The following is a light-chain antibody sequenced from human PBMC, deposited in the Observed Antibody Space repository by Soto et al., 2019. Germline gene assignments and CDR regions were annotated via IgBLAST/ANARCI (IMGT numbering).Light chain of an antibody. Sequence: QSVLAQPASVSGSPGQSITISCTGSGSDIATFNYVSWYQQYPGKAPKLLIYQVTNRPSGASNRFSGSRSGNTASLTISGLQAEDEADYYCSSYTDSSNYVFGTGTKVTVL. CDR2: QVT. CDR3: SSYTDSSNYV. CDR1: GSDIATFNY. J-gene: IGLJ1*01. V-gene: IGLV2-14*01.